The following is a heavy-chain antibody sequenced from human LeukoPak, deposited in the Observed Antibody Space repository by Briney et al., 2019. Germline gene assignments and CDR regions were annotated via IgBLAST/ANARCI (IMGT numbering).Heavy chain of an antibody. Sequence: SETLSLTCTVSGGSISSYYWSWIRQPPGKGLEWIGYIYYSGSTNYNPSLKSRVTISVDTSKNQFSLKLSSVAAADTAVYYCAGGIAAAGRARSWFDPWGQGTLVTVSS. V-gene: IGHV4-59*08. CDR3: AGGIAAAGRARSWFDP. D-gene: IGHD6-13*01. CDR2: IYYSGST. J-gene: IGHJ5*02. CDR1: GGSISSYY.